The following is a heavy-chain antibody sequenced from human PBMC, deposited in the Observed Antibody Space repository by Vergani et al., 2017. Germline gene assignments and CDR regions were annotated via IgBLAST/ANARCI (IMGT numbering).Heavy chain of an antibody. J-gene: IGHJ6*02. D-gene: IGHD2-15*01. Sequence: QVQLVQSGAEVKKPGSSVKVSCKASGGTFSSYAISWVRQAPGQGLEWMGRIIPILGIANYAQKFQGRVKITADKSPSTAYMELSSLRSEDTAVYYCAIDGGGSCYAVCYYYYGMDVWGQGTTVTVSS. CDR3: AIDGGGSCYAVCYYYYGMDV. CDR2: IIPILGIA. V-gene: IGHV1-69*04. CDR1: GGTFSSYA.